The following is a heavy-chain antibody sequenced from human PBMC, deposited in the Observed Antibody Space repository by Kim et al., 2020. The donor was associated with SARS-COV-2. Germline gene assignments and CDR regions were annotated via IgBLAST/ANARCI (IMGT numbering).Heavy chain of an antibody. CDR2: GST. D-gene: IGHD2-21*02. Sequence: GSTNYTPALMGRVTRAVDTSKNQFSQELGSVTAADTAVYYCARAVTADYWGQGTLVTVSS. V-gene: IGHV4-59*01. J-gene: IGHJ4*02. CDR3: ARAVTADY.